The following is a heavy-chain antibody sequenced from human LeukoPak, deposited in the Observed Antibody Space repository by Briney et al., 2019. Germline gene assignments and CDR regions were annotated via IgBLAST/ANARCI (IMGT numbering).Heavy chain of an antibody. D-gene: IGHD2-2*03. CDR1: GGTFSSYA. Sequence: ASVKVSCKASGGTFSSYAISWVRQAPGQGLEWMGRIIPILGIANYAQKFQGRVTITADKSTSTAYMELSSLRSEDTAVYYCAGGYCSTTSCYVNPYFDYWGQGTLVTVSS. CDR3: AGGYCSTTSCYVNPYFDY. J-gene: IGHJ4*02. CDR2: IIPILGIA. V-gene: IGHV1-69*04.